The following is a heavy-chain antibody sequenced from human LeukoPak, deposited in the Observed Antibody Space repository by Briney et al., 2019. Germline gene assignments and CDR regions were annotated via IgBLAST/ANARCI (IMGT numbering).Heavy chain of an antibody. CDR2: INSDGSWT. Sequence: GGSLRLSCAASGNYWMHWVRQAPGKGLVWVSHINSDGSWTSYADSVKGRFTISRDNAKNTVYLQMNSLRAEDTAVYYCVSFYKTYWGRGTLVTVSS. J-gene: IGHJ4*02. V-gene: IGHV3-74*01. D-gene: IGHD2/OR15-2a*01. CDR1: GNYW. CDR3: VSFYKTY.